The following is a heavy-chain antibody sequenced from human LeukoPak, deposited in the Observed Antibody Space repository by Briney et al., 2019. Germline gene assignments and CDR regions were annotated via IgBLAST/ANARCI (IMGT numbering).Heavy chain of an antibody. D-gene: IGHD3-22*01. CDR3: AGLGASGNGYLSWFDP. V-gene: IGHV4-59*01. CDR2: IYYSGNS. J-gene: IGHJ5*02. Sequence: PSETLSLTCTVSGGSISTYYWSWIRQPPGKGLELIGYIYYSGNSNYNPSLKSRVTISVDTSKNQFSLKLSSVTAADTAVYYCAGLGASGNGYLSWFDPWGQGTLVTVSS. CDR1: GGSISTYY.